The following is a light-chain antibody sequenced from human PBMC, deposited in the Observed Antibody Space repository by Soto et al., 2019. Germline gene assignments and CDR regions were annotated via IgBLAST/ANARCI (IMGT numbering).Light chain of an antibody. Sequence: IVLTQSPVTLALSPGERAVLSCRASQSVSTSLAWYQHKPGQAPRLFIYDASKMAPGVPARFSGSGSGTDFPITISSLEPEEFAVYYCQVRDVWPSFGQAPKVEIK. CDR1: QSVSTS. J-gene: IGKJ1*01. V-gene: IGKV3-11*01. CDR3: QVRDVWPS. CDR2: DAS.